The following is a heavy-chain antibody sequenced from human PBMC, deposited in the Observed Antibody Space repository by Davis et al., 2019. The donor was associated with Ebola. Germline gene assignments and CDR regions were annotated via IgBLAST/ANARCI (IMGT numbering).Heavy chain of an antibody. CDR3: ISSAVAGTYDY. J-gene: IGHJ4*02. CDR1: GFTFSRYW. V-gene: IGHV3-7*03. CDR2: IKEDGSEK. Sequence: GESLKISCAASGFTFSRYWMTWVRQAPGKGLEWVANIKEDGSEKHYVDSVKGRSDISRDNAKNSLYLQMNSLKTEDTAVYYCISSAVAGTYDYWGQGTLVTVSS. D-gene: IGHD6-19*01.